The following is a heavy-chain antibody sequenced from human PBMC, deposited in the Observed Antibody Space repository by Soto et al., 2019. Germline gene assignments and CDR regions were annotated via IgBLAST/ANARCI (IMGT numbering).Heavy chain of an antibody. J-gene: IGHJ6*02. CDR2: IKQDGSEK. CDR1: GFTFSSYW. Sequence: PGGSLRLSCAASGFTFSSYWMSWVRQAPGKGLEWVANIKQDGSEKYYVDSVKGRFTISRDNAKNSLYLQMNSLRAEDTAVYYCARDFTRHYYYGMDVWGQGTTVTVSS. CDR3: ARDFTRHYYYGMDV. V-gene: IGHV3-7*01.